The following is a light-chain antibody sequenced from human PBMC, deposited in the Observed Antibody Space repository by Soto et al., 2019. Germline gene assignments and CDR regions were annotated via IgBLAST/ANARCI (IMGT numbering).Light chain of an antibody. CDR3: SSYTSSTTWV. CDR1: SSDVGAYNY. CDR2: EVS. J-gene: IGLJ3*02. V-gene: IGLV2-14*01. Sequence: QSVLTQPASVSGSPGQSITISCTGTSSDVGAYNYVSWYQQHPGKAPKLMIYEVSYRPSGVSDRFSGSRSGNTASLTISGLQAEDESDYYGSSYTSSTTWVFGGGTKLTVL.